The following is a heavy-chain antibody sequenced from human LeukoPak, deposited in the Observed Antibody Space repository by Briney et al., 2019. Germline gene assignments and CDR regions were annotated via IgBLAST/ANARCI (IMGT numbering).Heavy chain of an antibody. J-gene: IGHJ4*02. CDR3: ARGLQGGYDILTGYDY. Sequence: AGGSLRLSCAASGFTLSSYGMHWVRQAPGKGLEWVAVIWYDGSNKYYADSVKGRFTISRDNSKNTLYLQMNSLRAEDTAVYYCARGLQGGYDILTGYDYRGQGTLSPRPQ. CDR2: IWYDGSNK. V-gene: IGHV3-33*01. D-gene: IGHD3-9*01. CDR1: GFTLSSYG.